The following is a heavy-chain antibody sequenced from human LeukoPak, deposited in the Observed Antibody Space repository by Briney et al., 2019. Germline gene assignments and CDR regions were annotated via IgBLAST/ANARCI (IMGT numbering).Heavy chain of an antibody. D-gene: IGHD2-15*01. J-gene: IGHJ4*02. Sequence: GGSLRLSCAASGFTFSSYAMHWVRQAPGKGLGWVAVISYDGSNKYYADSVKGRFTISRDNSKNTLYLQMNSLRAEDTAVYYCARDLSLYCSGGSCYSLNYWGQGTLVTVSS. CDR1: GFTFSSYA. CDR2: ISYDGSNK. V-gene: IGHV3-30-3*01. CDR3: ARDLSLYCSGGSCYSLNY.